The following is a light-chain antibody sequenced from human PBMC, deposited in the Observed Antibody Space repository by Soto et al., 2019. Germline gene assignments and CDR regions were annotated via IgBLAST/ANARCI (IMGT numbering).Light chain of an antibody. CDR1: ESISRN. V-gene: IGKV3-15*01. Sequence: EIVMTQSPATLSVSPGERVTLSCRASESISRNLAWYQQKPGQAPRHLIYGASSRDTGVPARFSGGGSGTEFTLTISSLQSEDSAVYFCQQYMNWPPLTFGPGTKVDV. CDR2: GAS. CDR3: QQYMNWPPLT. J-gene: IGKJ3*01.